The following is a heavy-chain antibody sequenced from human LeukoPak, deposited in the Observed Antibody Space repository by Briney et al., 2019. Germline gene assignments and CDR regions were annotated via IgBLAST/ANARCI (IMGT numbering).Heavy chain of an antibody. V-gene: IGHV3-49*04. CDR1: GFPFGDYG. D-gene: IGHD3-16*01. J-gene: IGHJ4*02. CDR2: IRKKTSGGTT. Sequence: GGSLRLSCNASGFPFGDYGVSWVRQAPGKGLEWVGFIRKKTSGGTTEYAASVKGRFTISRDDSKSIAYLDMNNLETEDTAVYYRSRPSSTSAWGALYWGQGALVSVSS. CDR3: SRPSSTSAWGALY.